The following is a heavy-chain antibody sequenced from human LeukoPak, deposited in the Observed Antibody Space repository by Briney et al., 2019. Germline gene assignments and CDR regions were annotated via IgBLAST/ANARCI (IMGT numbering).Heavy chain of an antibody. V-gene: IGHV1-2*02. D-gene: IGHD6-19*01. J-gene: IGHJ4*02. Sequence: ASVKVSCKASGYTFTGYCMHWVRQAPGQGLEWMGWINPNSGGTNYAQKFQGRVTMTRDTSISTAYMELSRLRSDDTAVYYCARDLPRYSSGWYAASDYWGQGTLVTVSS. CDR1: GYTFTGYC. CDR3: ARDLPRYSSGWYAASDY. CDR2: INPNSGGT.